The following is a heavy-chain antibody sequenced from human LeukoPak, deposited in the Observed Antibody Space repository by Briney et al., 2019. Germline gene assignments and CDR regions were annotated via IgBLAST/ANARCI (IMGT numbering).Heavy chain of an antibody. D-gene: IGHD6-19*01. J-gene: IGHJ6*02. Sequence: GGSLRLSCAASGFTFSSYDMHWVRQATGKGLEWVSAIGTAGDTYYPGSVKGRFTISRENAKNSLYLQMNSLRAGDTAVYYCARELKAEAVAGTDHYYYYGMDVWGQGTTITVSS. CDR2: IGTAGDT. CDR3: ARELKAEAVAGTDHYYYYGMDV. CDR1: GFTFSSYD. V-gene: IGHV3-13*01.